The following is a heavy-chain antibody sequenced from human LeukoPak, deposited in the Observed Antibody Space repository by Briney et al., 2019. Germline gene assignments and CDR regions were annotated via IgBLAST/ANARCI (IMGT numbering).Heavy chain of an antibody. D-gene: IGHD1-26*01. CDR2: INHSGST. V-gene: IGHV4-34*01. Sequence: SETLSLTCAVYGGSFSGYYWSWIRQPPGKGLEWIGEINHSGSTNYNPSLKSRVTISVDTSKNQFSLKLSSVTAADTAVYYCARGSGSYSYWGQGTLVTVSS. CDR3: ARGSGSYSY. CDR1: GGSFSGYY. J-gene: IGHJ4*02.